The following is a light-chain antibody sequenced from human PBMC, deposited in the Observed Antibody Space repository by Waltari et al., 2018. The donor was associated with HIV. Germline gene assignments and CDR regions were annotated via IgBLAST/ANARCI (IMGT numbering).Light chain of an antibody. V-gene: IGKV3-15*01. Sequence: EIVMTQSPVTLSASPGERVTLSCRASESVNSDLAWYQQKPGQAPKLLIHGASTRATGIPPRFSGSGSETQCTLTISSLQSEDCAVYYCQQDNNWPPAWTFGRGTRVEI. CDR2: GAS. CDR1: ESVNSD. CDR3: QQDNNWPPAWT. J-gene: IGKJ1*01.